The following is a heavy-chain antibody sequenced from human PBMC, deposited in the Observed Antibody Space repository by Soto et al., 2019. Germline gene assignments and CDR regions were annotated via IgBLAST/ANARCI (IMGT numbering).Heavy chain of an antibody. CDR1: GFTFSSYG. D-gene: IGHD3-22*01. Sequence: GGSLRLSCAASGFTFSSYGMHWVRQAPGKGLEWVAVISYDGSNKYYADSVKGRFTISRDNSKNTLYLQMNSLRAEDTAVYYCAKELDTKAYYSDSSGCFDYWGQGTLVTVSS. V-gene: IGHV3-30*18. CDR3: AKELDTKAYYSDSSGCFDY. J-gene: IGHJ4*02. CDR2: ISYDGSNK.